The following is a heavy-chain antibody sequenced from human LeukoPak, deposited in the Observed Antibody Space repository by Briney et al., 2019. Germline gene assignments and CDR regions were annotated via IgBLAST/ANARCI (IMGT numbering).Heavy chain of an antibody. Sequence: ASVKVSCKASGYTFTSYGISWVRHAPGQGLEWMGWISAYNGNTNYAQKLQGRVTMTTDTSTSTAYMELRSLRSDDTAVYYCARVHSGGYSSSWYPDRGLIDYWGQGTLVTVSS. V-gene: IGHV1-18*01. CDR2: ISAYNGNT. CDR1: GYTFTSYG. J-gene: IGHJ4*02. CDR3: ARVHSGGYSSSWYPDRGLIDY. D-gene: IGHD6-13*01.